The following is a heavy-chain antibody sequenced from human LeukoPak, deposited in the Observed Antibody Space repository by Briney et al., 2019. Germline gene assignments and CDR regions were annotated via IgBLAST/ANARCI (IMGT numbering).Heavy chain of an antibody. Sequence: PSETLSLTCSVSGASISSSYYYWGWIRQPPGKGLEWIGSMYYSGSTYYNPSLKSRVTISVDTSKNQFSLRLRSVTAADTAIYYCARRAYYDSSGYSPASGYFDLWGRGTLVSVSS. CDR3: ARRAYYDSSGYSPASGYFDL. CDR2: MYYSGST. CDR1: GASISSSYYY. D-gene: IGHD3-22*01. J-gene: IGHJ2*01. V-gene: IGHV4-39*07.